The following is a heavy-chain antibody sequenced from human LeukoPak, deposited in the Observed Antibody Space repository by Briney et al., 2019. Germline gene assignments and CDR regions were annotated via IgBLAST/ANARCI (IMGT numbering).Heavy chain of an antibody. V-gene: IGHV4-39*07. CDR3: ARVGEMATVTDYYYYMDV. Sequence: SETLSLTCTVSGGSISSSSYYWGWIRQPPGKGLEWIGSIYYSGSTYYNPPLKSRVTISVDTSRNQFSLKLNSVTAADTAVYYCARVGEMATVTDYYYYMDVWGKGTTVTISS. D-gene: IGHD5-24*01. CDR2: IYYSGST. CDR1: GGSISSSSYY. J-gene: IGHJ6*03.